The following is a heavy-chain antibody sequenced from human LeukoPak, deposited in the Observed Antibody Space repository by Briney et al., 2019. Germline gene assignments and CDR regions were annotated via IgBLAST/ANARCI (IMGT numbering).Heavy chain of an antibody. J-gene: IGHJ4*02. CDR1: GGSVSRGSYY. D-gene: IGHD4-23*01. CDR2: IYYSGST. CDR3: ARDTLTTEVFDY. Sequence: SETLSLTCTVSGGSVSRGSYYWSWIRQPPGKGLEWIGYIYYSGSTNYNPSLKSRVTISVDTSKNQFSLKLSSVTAADTAVYYCARDTLTTEVFDYWGQGTLVTVSS. V-gene: IGHV4-61*01.